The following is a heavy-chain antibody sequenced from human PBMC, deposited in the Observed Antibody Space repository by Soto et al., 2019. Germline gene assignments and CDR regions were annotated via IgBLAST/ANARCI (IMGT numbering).Heavy chain of an antibody. CDR2: ISDDGVSK. J-gene: IGHJ4*02. V-gene: IGHV3-30*03. D-gene: IGHD3-10*01. Sequence: GSLRLSCAASGFTFSNYGMHWVRQAPGKGLEWVAAISDDGVSKYYADSVQGRFTISRDNSESAVFLQMNSLRPDDTALYFCARAYYFGSGTSYTLYYWGQGTQVTVSS. CDR1: GFTFSNYG. CDR3: ARAYYFGSGTSYTLYY.